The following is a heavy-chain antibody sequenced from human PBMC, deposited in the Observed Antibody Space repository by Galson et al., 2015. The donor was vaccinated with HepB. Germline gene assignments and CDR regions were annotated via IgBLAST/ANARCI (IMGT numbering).Heavy chain of an antibody. J-gene: IGHJ4*02. V-gene: IGHV1-69*13. CDR1: GGTFSSYA. D-gene: IGHD6-13*01. Sequence: SVKVSCKASGGTFSSYAISWVRQAPGQGLEWMGGIIPIFGTANYAQKFQGRVTITADESTSTAYMELSSLRSEDTAVYYCARGWSPLSRSPGYYFDYWGQGTLVTVSS. CDR3: ARGWSPLSRSPGYYFDY. CDR2: IIPIFGTA.